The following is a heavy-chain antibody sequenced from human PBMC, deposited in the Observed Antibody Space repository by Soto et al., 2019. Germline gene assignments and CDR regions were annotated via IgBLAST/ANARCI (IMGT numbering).Heavy chain of an antibody. J-gene: IGHJ5*02. CDR3: ARDIGMPPWFDP. CDR1: GGTFSSYA. V-gene: IGHV1-69*13. CDR2: IIPIFGTA. Sequence: ASVKVSCKASGGTFSSYAISWVRQAPGQGLEWMGGIIPIFGTANYARKFQGRVTITADESTSTAYMELSSLRSEDTAVYYCARDIGMPPWFDPWGQGTLVTVSS. D-gene: IGHD1-26*01.